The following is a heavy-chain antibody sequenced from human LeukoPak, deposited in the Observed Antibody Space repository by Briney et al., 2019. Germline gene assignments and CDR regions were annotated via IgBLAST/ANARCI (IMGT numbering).Heavy chain of an antibody. CDR3: AKDSRRLSIAYWDYFDY. V-gene: IGHV3-9*01. CDR2: ISWNSGSI. Sequence: GGSLRLSCAASGFTYDDYAMHWVRQAPGKGLEWVSGISWNSGSIGYADSVKGRFTISRDNAKNSLYLQMNSLRAEDTALYYCAKDSRRLSIAYWDYFDYWGQGTLVTVSS. J-gene: IGHJ4*02. D-gene: IGHD6-6*01. CDR1: GFTYDDYA.